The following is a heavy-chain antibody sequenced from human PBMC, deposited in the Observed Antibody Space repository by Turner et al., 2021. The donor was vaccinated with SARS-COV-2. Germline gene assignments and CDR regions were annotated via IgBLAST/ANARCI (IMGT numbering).Heavy chain of an antibody. V-gene: IGHV3-53*01. D-gene: IGHD4-17*01. Sequence: EVQLVESGGGLIQPGGSLRLSCAASGFIVSSNYMSWVRQAPGKGLEWVSDIYSGGSTYYADSVKGRFTISRDNSKNTLYLQMNSLRAEDTAVYYCARDYGDFYFDYWGQGTLVTVSS. CDR1: GFIVSSNY. CDR2: IYSGGST. CDR3: ARDYGDFYFDY. J-gene: IGHJ4*02.